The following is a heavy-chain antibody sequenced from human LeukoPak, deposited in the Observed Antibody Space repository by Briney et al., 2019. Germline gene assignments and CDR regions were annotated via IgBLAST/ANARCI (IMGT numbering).Heavy chain of an antibody. CDR3: ALLFRSSYLYDF. CDR2: IDPSESYT. Sequence: GESLRISCQGFGYNFANYWISGARQMPGKGLEWMGRIDPSESYTNYSPSFQGHVTISADKSISTAYLQWSSLRASDTAMYYCALLFRSSYLYDFWGQGTLVTVSS. D-gene: IGHD3-22*01. CDR1: GYNFANYW. J-gene: IGHJ4*02. V-gene: IGHV5-10-1*01.